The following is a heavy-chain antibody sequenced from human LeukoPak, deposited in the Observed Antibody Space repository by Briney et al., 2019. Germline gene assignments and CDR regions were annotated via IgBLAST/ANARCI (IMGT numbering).Heavy chain of an antibody. V-gene: IGHV1-69*13. CDR2: IIPIFGIA. CDR1: GGTFSSYA. J-gene: IGHJ5*02. Sequence: GASVKVSCKASGGTFSSYAISWVRQAPGQGLEWMGGIIPIFGIANYAQKFQGRVTITADESTSTAYMELSSLRSEDTAVYYCARVQTFDDFWSGYYSGNRWFDPWGQGTLVTVSS. CDR3: ARVQTFDDFWSGYYSGNRWFDP. D-gene: IGHD3-3*01.